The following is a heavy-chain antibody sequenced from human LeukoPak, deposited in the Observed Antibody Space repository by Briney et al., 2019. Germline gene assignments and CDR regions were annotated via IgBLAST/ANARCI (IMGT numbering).Heavy chain of an antibody. CDR2: INPNSGGT. D-gene: IGHD3-10*01. Sequence: ASVKVSCKASGYTFTGYYMHWVRQAPGQGLERMGWINPNSGGTNYAQKFQGRVTMTRDTSISTAYMELSRLRSDGTAVYYCARDFQRRITMVRASGYWGQGTLVTVSS. CDR3: ARDFQRRITMVRASGY. V-gene: IGHV1-2*02. J-gene: IGHJ4*02. CDR1: GYTFTGYY.